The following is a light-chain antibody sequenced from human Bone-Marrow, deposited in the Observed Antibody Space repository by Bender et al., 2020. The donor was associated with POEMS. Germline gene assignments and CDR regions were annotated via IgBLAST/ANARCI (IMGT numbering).Light chain of an antibody. CDR2: QDT. CDR3: SSYAGTNNYL. J-gene: IGLJ2*01. Sequence: SYEVTQPPSVSVSPGQTASITCSGDDLGDKYVAWYQQKPGQSPVLVIYQDTKRPSGVPDRFSGSKSGNTASLTVSGLQAEDEADYYCSSYAGTNNYLFGGGTKLTVL. V-gene: IGLV3-1*01. CDR1: DLGDKY.